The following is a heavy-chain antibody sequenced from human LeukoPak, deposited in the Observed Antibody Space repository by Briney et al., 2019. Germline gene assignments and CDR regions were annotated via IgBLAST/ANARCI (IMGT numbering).Heavy chain of an antibody. CDR2: ISGSGGST. CDR3: AKGRYSSGWYYFDY. Sequence: PGGSLRLSCAASGFTFSSYAMSWVRQAPGKGLEWVSTISGSGGSTYYADSVKGRFTISRDNSKNTLYLQMNSLRAEDTAVYYCAKGRYSSGWYYFDYWGQGTLVTVSS. D-gene: IGHD6-19*01. V-gene: IGHV3-23*01. J-gene: IGHJ4*02. CDR1: GFTFSSYA.